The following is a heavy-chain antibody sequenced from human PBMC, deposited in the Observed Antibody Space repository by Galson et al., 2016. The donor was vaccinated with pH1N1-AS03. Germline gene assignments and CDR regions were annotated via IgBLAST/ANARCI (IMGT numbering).Heavy chain of an antibody. V-gene: IGHV3-23*01. CDR3: AKDRVYNDAQWVFYC. D-gene: IGHD1-1*01. CDR1: GFRLTSIA. CDR2: VVTNGDT. Sequence: SLRLSCAASGFRLTSIAMSWVRQAPGKGLEWVSGVVTNGDTYFADSVKGRFSISRDDAKNTMYLQMDSLGVEDTAIYYCAKDRVYNDAQWVFYCWGQGTPFTVSS. J-gene: IGHJ4*02.